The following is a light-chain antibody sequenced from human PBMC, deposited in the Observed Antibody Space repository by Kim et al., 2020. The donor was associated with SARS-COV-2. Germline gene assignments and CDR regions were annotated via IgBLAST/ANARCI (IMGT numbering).Light chain of an antibody. J-gene: IGKJ3*01. V-gene: IGKV1-12*01. Sequence: ASGGGGATITQPGSHGISSWLAWYQQKPGKAPKLLIYVASSLPSGVPSRFSGSGSGTDFTLTISSLQPEDFATYYCQQANSFPFTFGPGTKVDIK. CDR2: VAS. CDR3: QQANSFPFT. CDR1: HGISSW.